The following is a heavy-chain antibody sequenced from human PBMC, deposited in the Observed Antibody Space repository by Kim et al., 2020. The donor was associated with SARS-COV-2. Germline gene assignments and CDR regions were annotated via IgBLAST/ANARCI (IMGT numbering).Heavy chain of an antibody. V-gene: IGHV3-23*01. D-gene: IGHD4-17*01. Sequence: GGSLRLSCTVSGFTFSNYVMSWVRQAPGKGLEWVSDVSGSGANTYYADSVKGRFTISRDNSKNTLYLQMNSLRAEDTAVYYCAKFVSSSWMTNQFDYWGRGTLVTVSS. J-gene: IGHJ4*02. CDR2: VSGSGANT. CDR3: AKFVSSSWMTNQFDY. CDR1: GFTFSNYV.